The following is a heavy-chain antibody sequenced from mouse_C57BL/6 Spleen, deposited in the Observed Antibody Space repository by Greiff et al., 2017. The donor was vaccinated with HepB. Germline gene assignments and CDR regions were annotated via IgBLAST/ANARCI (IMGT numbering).Heavy chain of an antibody. V-gene: IGHV3-6*01. D-gene: IGHD3-1*01. CDR1: GYSITSGYY. Sequence: EVQLQQSGPGLVKPSQSLSLTCSVTGYSITSGYYWNWIRQFPGNKLEWMGYISYDGSNNYNPSLKNRISITRDTSKNQFFLKLNSVTTEDTATYYCARDGATSDWGQGTTLTVSS. CDR3: ARDGATSD. CDR2: ISYDGSN. J-gene: IGHJ2*01.